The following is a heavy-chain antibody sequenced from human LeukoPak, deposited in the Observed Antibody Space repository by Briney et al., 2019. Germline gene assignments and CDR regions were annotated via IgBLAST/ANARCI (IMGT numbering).Heavy chain of an antibody. Sequence: GGSLRLSCAVSGFSVTKNYMSWGREGPGKGLEWGSEFYVGGATYYADSVKGRFTISRDNSENTLYLQMKSLRAEDTAVYYCARGDGYNFFDYWGQGTLVTVSS. J-gene: IGHJ4*02. V-gene: IGHV3-53*01. D-gene: IGHD5-24*01. CDR1: GFSVTKNY. CDR2: FYVGGAT. CDR3: ARGDGYNFFDY.